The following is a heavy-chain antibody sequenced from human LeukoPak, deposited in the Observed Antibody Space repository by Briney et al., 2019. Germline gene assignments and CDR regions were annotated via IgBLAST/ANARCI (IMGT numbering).Heavy chain of an antibody. CDR1: GGSISSSSYY. CDR2: IYYSGST. V-gene: IGHV4-39*01. J-gene: IGHJ4*02. D-gene: IGHD3-10*01. CDR3: ARHRLYYGSGSYAYYFDY. Sequence: PSETLSLTCTVSGGSISSSSYYWGWIRQPPGKGLEWIGSIYYSGSTYYNPSLKSRVTISVDTSKNQFSLKLSSVTAADTAVYYCARHRLYYGSGSYAYYFDYWGQGTLVTVSS.